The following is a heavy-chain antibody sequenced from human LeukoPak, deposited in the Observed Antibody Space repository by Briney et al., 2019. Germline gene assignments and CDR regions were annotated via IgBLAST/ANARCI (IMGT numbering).Heavy chain of an antibody. Sequence: SETLSLTCAVYGGSFSGYYWSWIRQPPGKGLEWIGEINHSGSTNYNPSLKSRVTISVDTSKNRFSLKLSSVTAADTAVYYCARALGVLRYFDWLFHGAFDIWGQGTMVTVSS. CDR3: ARALGVLRYFDWLFHGAFDI. J-gene: IGHJ3*02. CDR2: INHSGST. CDR1: GGSFSGYY. D-gene: IGHD3-9*01. V-gene: IGHV4-34*01.